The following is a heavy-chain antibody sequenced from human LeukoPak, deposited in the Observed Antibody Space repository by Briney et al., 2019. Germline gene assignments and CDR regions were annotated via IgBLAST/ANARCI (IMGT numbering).Heavy chain of an antibody. D-gene: IGHD3-3*01. J-gene: IGHJ3*02. CDR3: AKGVTIDAFDI. CDR2: IWYDGSNK. CDR1: GFTFSSYG. Sequence: PGRSLRLSCAASGFTFSSYGMHWVRQAPGKGLEWVAVIWYDGSNKYYADSVKGRFTISRDNSKNTLYLQMNRLRAEDTAVYYCAKGVTIDAFDIWGQGTMVTVSS. V-gene: IGHV3-33*06.